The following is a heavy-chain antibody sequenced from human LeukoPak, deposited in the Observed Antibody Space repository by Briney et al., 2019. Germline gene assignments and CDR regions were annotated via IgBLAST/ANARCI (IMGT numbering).Heavy chain of an antibody. CDR1: GGSISSGGYY. CDR2: IYYSGST. J-gene: IGHJ6*04. V-gene: IGHV4-31*03. CDR3: ARSYSYGYYYYYGMDV. Sequence: SETLSLTCTVSGGSISSGGYYWSWIRQHPGKGLEWLGYIYYSGSTYYHPSLKSRVTISVDTSKNQFSLKLSSVTAADTAVYYCARSYSYGYYYYYGMDVWGKGTTVTVSA. D-gene: IGHD5-18*01.